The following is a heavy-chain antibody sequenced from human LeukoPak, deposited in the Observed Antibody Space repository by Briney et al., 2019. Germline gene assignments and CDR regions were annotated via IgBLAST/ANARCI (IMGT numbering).Heavy chain of an antibody. D-gene: IGHD1/OR15-1a*01. V-gene: IGHV4-39*01. Sequence: PSETLSLTCTVSGGSISSSSYCWGWIRQPPGKGLEWIGSIYYSGSTYYNPSLKSRVTISVDTSKNQFSLKLSSVTAADTAVYYCARREQEFFDYWGQGTLVTVSS. J-gene: IGHJ4*02. CDR2: IYYSGST. CDR3: ARREQEFFDY. CDR1: GGSISSSSYC.